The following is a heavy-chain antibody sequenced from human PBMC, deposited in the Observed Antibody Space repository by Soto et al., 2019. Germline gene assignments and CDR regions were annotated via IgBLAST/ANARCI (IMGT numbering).Heavy chain of an antibody. CDR1: GYTLTELS. Sequence: ASVKVSCKVSGYTLTELSRHWVRQAPGKGLEWMGGFDPEDGETIYAQKFQGRVTMTEDTSTDTAYMELSSLRSEDTAVYYCATGRTEWFEVFYYYYGMDVWGQGTTVTVSS. J-gene: IGHJ6*02. CDR2: FDPEDGET. CDR3: ATGRTEWFEVFYYYYGMDV. D-gene: IGHD3-3*01. V-gene: IGHV1-24*01.